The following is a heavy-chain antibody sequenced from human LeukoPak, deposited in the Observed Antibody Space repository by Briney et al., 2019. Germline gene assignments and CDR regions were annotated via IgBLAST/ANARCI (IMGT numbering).Heavy chain of an antibody. CDR1: GGSISSSTYH. CDR2: IYYSGDT. V-gene: IGHV4-39*01. D-gene: IGHD4-11*01. J-gene: IGHJ4*02. Sequence: PSVTLSLTCTVSGGSISSSTYHWGWLRQPPGKGLEWIGSIYYSGDTYYNPSLESRVTISVDTSKNQFSLRLSSVTASDTAIYYCAGPSQVTRFAYWGQGTLVTVSS. CDR3: AGPSQVTRFAY.